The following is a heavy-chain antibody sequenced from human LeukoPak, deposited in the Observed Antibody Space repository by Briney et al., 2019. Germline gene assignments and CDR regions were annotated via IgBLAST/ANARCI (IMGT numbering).Heavy chain of an antibody. D-gene: IGHD3-3*01. CDR2: INHSGST. CDR1: GGSFSGYY. V-gene: IGHV4-34*01. J-gene: IGHJ3*02. CDR3: ARGRIRFLEWIDAFDI. Sequence: ASETLSLTCAVYGGSFSGYYWSWIRQPPGKGLEWIGEINHSGSTNYNSSLKSRVTISVDTSKNQFSLKLSSVTAADTAVYYCARGRIRFLEWIDAFDIWGQGTMVTVSS.